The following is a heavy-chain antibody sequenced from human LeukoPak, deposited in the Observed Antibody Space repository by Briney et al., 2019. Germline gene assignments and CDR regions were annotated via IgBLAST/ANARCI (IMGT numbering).Heavy chain of an antibody. CDR2: INPNSGGT. CDR3: ARDSYCSGGSCYQDAFDI. D-gene: IGHD2-15*01. Sequence: GASVKVSCKASGYTFTGYYMHWVRQAPGQGLEWMGWINPNSGGTNYAQKFQGRVTMTRDTSISTAYMELSRLRSDDTAVYYCARDSYCSGGSCYQDAFDIWGQGTMVTVSS. CDR1: GYTFTGYY. J-gene: IGHJ3*02. V-gene: IGHV1-2*02.